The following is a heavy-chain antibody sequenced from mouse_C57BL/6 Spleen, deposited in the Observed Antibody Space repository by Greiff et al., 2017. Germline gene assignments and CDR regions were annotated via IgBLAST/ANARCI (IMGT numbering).Heavy chain of an antibody. CDR3: ASRIYYYGSSPSMGY. J-gene: IGHJ4*01. Sequence: EVQLQQSGPELVKPGASVKISCKASGYTFTDYYMNWVKQSHGKSLEWIGDINPNNGGTSYNQKFKGKATLTVDKSSSTAYMELRSLTSEDSAVYYCASRIYYYGSSPSMGYWGQGTSVTVSS. CDR1: GYTFTDYY. V-gene: IGHV1-26*01. D-gene: IGHD1-1*01. CDR2: INPNNGGT.